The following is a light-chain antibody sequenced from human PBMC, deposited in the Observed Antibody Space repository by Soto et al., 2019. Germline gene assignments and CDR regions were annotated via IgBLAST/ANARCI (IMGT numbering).Light chain of an antibody. V-gene: IGKV1-9*01. CDR2: DAS. CDR1: QGISSY. Sequence: IQLTQSRSSLSSSVGDIFTITCRASQGISSYLGWYQQKPGKAPNLLIYDASTLHSGVPSRFSGGGSGTDFTLTISSLQPEDFATYYCQQVNVYPSTFGGGTKVDIK. CDR3: QQVNVYPST. J-gene: IGKJ4*01.